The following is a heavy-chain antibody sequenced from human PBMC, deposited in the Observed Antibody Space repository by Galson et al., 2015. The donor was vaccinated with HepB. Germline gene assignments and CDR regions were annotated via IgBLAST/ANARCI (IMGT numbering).Heavy chain of an antibody. J-gene: IGHJ6*02. CDR2: ISYDGSNK. D-gene: IGHD6-13*01. V-gene: IGHV3-30*04. Sequence: SLRLSCAASGFTFSSYAMHWVRQAPGKGLEWVAVISYDGSNKYYADSVKGRFTISRDNSKNTLYLQMNSLRAEDTAVYYCVRDYASSWYFNHYYGMDVWGQGTTVTVSS. CDR3: VRDYASSWYFNHYYGMDV. CDR1: GFTFSSYA.